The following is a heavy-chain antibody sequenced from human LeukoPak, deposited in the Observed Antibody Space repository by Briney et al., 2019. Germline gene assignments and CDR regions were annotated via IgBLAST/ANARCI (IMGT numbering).Heavy chain of an antibody. Sequence: GGSLRLSCAASGFTFSSYAMSWVRQAPGKGLEWVSAISGSGGSTYYADSVKGRFTISRDNSKNTLYLQMNSLRAEDTAVYYCATHPNGGNWFDPWGQGTLVTVSS. J-gene: IGHJ5*02. D-gene: IGHD1-1*01. V-gene: IGHV3-23*01. CDR2: ISGSGGST. CDR1: GFTFSSYA. CDR3: ATHPNGGNWFDP.